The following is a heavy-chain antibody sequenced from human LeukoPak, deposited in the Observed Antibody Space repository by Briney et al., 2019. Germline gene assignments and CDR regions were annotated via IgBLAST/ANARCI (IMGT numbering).Heavy chain of an antibody. CDR1: GLTFNTYW. CDR2: LKKDGSET. D-gene: IGHD3-3*01. CDR3: MAGVGWQSDY. V-gene: IGHV3-7*01. Sequence: GGSLRLSCVASGLTFNTYWMNWVRQAPGKGPEWVANLKKDGSETYYVESVKGRFTISRGNAKNSVYLQMNSLRVEDTAVYYCMAGVGWQSDYWGQGTLVTVSS. J-gene: IGHJ4*02.